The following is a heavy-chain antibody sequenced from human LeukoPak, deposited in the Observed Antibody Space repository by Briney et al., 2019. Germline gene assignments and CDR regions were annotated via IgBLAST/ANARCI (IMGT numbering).Heavy chain of an antibody. D-gene: IGHD1-26*01. Sequence: MASETLSLTCTVSGGSITGHYWNWIRQPPGKGLEWIGYIYYTGSTNYNPSLKSRVNISVDTSRNQFSLTLSSVTAADTAVYYCAIRSGRSYYGVDVWGQGTTVTVSS. CDR1: GGSITGHY. J-gene: IGHJ6*02. CDR3: AIRSGRSYYGVDV. V-gene: IGHV4-59*08. CDR2: IYYTGST.